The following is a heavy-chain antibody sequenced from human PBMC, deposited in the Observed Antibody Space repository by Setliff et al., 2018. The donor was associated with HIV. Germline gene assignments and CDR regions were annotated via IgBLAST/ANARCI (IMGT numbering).Heavy chain of an antibody. J-gene: IGHJ4*02. CDR2: VYFLGNR. CDR3: ARAPANYHDSSGFYFGGDYYFDF. CDR1: GASILSSGGYF. Sequence: LETLSLTCTVSGASILSSGGYFWGWIRQSPGRGLEWLGTVYFLGNRYLNPSLKSRVAVSVDTSKNHFSLRVTSVTAADTAVYYCARAPANYHDSSGFYFGGDYYFDFWGQGILVTVSS. V-gene: IGHV4-39*02. D-gene: IGHD3-22*01.